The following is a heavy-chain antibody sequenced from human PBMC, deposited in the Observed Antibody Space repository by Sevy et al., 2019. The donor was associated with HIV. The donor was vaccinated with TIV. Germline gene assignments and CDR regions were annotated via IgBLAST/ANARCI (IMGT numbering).Heavy chain of an antibody. D-gene: IGHD3-10*01. J-gene: IGHJ3*02. CDR1: GFTFSSYA. CDR2: LSGSGGST. CDR3: AKDRVWELGDAFDI. Sequence: GGSLRLSCAASGFTFSSYAMSWVRQAPGKGLEWVPGLSGSGGSTNYADSVKGRFTISRDNSKNTLYLQMNSLRAEDTAVYYCAKDRVWELGDAFDIWGQGTMVTVSS. V-gene: IGHV3-23*01.